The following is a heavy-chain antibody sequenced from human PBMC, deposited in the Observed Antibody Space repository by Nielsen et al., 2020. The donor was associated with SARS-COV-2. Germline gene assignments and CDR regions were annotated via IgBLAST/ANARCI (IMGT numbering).Heavy chain of an antibody. CDR1: GGSFSGYY. CDR2: ISHSGST. J-gene: IGHJ4*02. V-gene: IGHV4-34*01. CDR3: ARGTTHDYFDY. Sequence: SETLSLTCAVYGGSFSGYYWSWIRQPPGKGLEWIGEISHSGSTNYNPSLKSRVTISVDTSKNQLSLKLSSVTAADTAVYYCARGTTHDYFDYWGQGTLVTVSS. D-gene: IGHD4-17*01.